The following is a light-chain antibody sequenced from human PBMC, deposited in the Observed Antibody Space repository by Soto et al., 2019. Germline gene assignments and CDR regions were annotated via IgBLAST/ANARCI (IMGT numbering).Light chain of an antibody. CDR2: DAS. J-gene: IGKJ5*01. Sequence: EIVLTQSPGTLSLSPGERATLSCRASQTVRSNSLAWYQQRPGQAPRLLMYDASSRPPGIPDRYSGSGSGTDFTLTISRLEPEDFAVYYCQHSATFGPGTRLEIK. CDR1: QTVRSNS. CDR3: QHSAT. V-gene: IGKV3-20*01.